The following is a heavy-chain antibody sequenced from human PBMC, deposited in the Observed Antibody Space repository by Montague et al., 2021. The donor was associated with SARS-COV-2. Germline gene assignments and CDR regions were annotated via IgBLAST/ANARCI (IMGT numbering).Heavy chain of an antibody. J-gene: IGHJ3*02. D-gene: IGHD3-16*02. CDR3: TRDYRSIVGDGLDI. V-gene: IGHV3-48*03. Sequence: SLRLSCAASGFTFSNYDMNWVRQAPGKGPAWISYISTSAYTTSYAGSVKGRFTISRDNGKNSLYLQMNSLRVEDTAVYYCTRDYRSIVGDGLDIWGQGTKVTVSS. CDR2: ISTSAYTT. CDR1: GFTFSNYD.